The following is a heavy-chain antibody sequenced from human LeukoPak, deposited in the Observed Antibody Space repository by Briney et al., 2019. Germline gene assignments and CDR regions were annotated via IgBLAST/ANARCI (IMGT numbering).Heavy chain of an antibody. CDR1: EYTFTTYA. Sequence: GASVKVSCKASEYTFTTYAINWVRQAPGQSLEWMGWINGGNGKTKYSQKFQGRVTITRDTSASTAYMELSSLRSEDTAVYYCARDWLEPYDYYGMDVWGQGTTVTVSS. V-gene: IGHV1-3*01. D-gene: IGHD5-12*01. J-gene: IGHJ6*02. CDR2: INGGNGKT. CDR3: ARDWLEPYDYYGMDV.